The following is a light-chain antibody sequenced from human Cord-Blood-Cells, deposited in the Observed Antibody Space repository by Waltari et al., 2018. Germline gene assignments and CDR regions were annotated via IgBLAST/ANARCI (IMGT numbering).Light chain of an antibody. V-gene: IGKV4-1*01. CDR1: QSVLYSSNNKNY. Sequence: DIVMTQSPDSLAVSLGVRATITCKSSQSVLYSSNNKNYLAWYQQKPGQPPKLLIYWASTRESGVPDRFSGSGSGTDFTLTISSLQAEDVAVYYCQQYYSTPPYTFGQGTKLEIK. CDR2: WAS. CDR3: QQYYSTPPYT. J-gene: IGKJ2*01.